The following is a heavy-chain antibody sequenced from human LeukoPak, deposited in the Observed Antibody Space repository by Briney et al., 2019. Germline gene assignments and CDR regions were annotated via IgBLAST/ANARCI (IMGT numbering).Heavy chain of an antibody. CDR2: ISAYNGNT. J-gene: IGHJ6*02. Sequence: GASVKVSCKASGCTFTSYGISWVRQAPGQGLEWMGWISAYNGNTNYAQKLQGRVTMTTDTSTSTAYMELRSLRSDDTAVYYCARVGYSSSWFYYYYGMDVWGQGTTVTVSS. CDR3: ARVGYSSSWFYYYYGMDV. D-gene: IGHD6-13*01. CDR1: GCTFTSYG. V-gene: IGHV1-18*01.